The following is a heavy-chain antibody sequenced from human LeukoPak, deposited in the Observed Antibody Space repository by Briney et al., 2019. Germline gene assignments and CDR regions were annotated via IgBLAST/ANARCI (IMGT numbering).Heavy chain of an antibody. CDR2: VYGGGNT. V-gene: IGHV3-53*01. J-gene: IGHJ4*02. CDR3: VRERFGAIVEN. CDR1: GFTVANDR. Sequence: GGSLRLSCAASGFTVANDRMSWVRQAPGKGLEWVSTVYGGGNTAYADSVKGRFTISRDTSKDTLLLQMNSLRAEDTALYFCVRERFGAIVENWGQGALVIVSS. D-gene: IGHD5-24*01.